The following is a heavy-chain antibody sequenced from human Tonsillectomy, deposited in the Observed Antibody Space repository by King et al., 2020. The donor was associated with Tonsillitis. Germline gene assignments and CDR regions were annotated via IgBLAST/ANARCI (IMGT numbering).Heavy chain of an antibody. CDR1: GYSISSSNW. J-gene: IGHJ3*01. D-gene: IGHD1-14*01. CDR2: IYYSGST. V-gene: IGHV4-28*01. Sequence: QVQLQESGPGLVKPSDTLSLTCAVSGYSISSSNWWGWIRQPPGKGLEWIGYIYYSGSTNYNPALKSRVTMTVDTYKNQFPLKLSSVTAVDTAVYYCARSGSGGTDAFDLWGQGPMVTVSS. CDR3: ARSGSGGTDAFDL.